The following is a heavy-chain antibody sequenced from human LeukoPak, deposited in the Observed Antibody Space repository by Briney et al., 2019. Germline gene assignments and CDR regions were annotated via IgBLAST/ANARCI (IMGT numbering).Heavy chain of an antibody. Sequence: PSETLSLTCAVSGGSISSGGYSWSWIRQPPGKGLEWIGYIYHSGSTYYNPSLKSRVTISVDRSKNQFSLKLSSVTAADTAVYYCARAAAAGDHFDYWGRGTLVTVSS. CDR2: IYHSGST. D-gene: IGHD6-13*01. CDR1: GGSISSGGYS. V-gene: IGHV4-30-2*01. J-gene: IGHJ4*02. CDR3: ARAAAAGDHFDY.